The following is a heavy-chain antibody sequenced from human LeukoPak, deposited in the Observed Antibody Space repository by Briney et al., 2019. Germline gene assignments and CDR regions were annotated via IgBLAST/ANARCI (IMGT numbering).Heavy chain of an antibody. Sequence: GGSLRLSCAASGSTFSSYAMSWVRQAPGKGLEWVSAISGSGGSTYYADSVKGRFTISRDNSKNTLYLQMNSLRAEDTAVYYCANRYYDFWSGRNYYYYGMDVWGQGTTVTVSS. CDR2: ISGSGGST. D-gene: IGHD3-3*01. CDR3: ANRYYDFWSGRNYYYYGMDV. V-gene: IGHV3-23*01. CDR1: GSTFSSYA. J-gene: IGHJ6*02.